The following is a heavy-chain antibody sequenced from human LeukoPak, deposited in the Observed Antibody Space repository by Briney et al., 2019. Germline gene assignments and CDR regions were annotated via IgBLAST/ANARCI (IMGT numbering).Heavy chain of an antibody. V-gene: IGHV3-23*01. D-gene: IGHD6-13*01. Sequence: GWAVRLSCVACVLIFSRTAINWLRPAPGKGLDGVSVISANGYVPYGADAVKSRFTISRDNSKNTPFLQMNSLRAEDTVVYYCAKVNDISAAGTVDYWARGNLVTVSS. J-gene: IGHJ4*02. CDR1: VLIFSRTA. CDR3: AKVNDISAAGTVDY. CDR2: ISANGYVP.